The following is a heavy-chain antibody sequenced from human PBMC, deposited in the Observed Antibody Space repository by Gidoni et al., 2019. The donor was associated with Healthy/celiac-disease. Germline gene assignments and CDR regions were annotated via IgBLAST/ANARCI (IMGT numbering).Heavy chain of an antibody. Sequence: EVQLVASGGGLVKPGGAPSTSCAASGFTSSSHSMNWVRQAPGTGLEWVSSISSSSSYVYYADSVKGRFTISRDNAKNSLYLQMNSLRAEDTAVYYCARRYCSGGSCYSAYWGQGTLVTVSS. CDR3: ARRYCSGGSCYSAY. CDR1: GFTSSSHS. CDR2: ISSSSSYV. D-gene: IGHD2-15*01. J-gene: IGHJ4*02. V-gene: IGHV3-21*01.